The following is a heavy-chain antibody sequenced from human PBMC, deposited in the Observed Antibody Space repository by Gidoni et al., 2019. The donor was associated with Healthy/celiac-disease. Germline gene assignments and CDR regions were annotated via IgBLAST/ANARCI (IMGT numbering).Heavy chain of an antibody. D-gene: IGHD3-3*01. V-gene: IGHV3-15*01. Sequence: EVQLVESGGGLVKPGGSLRLSCASSGFTVCNACLSGVRQASGKGLEWVGRIKSKTDGGTTDYAAPVKGRFTISRDDSKNTLYLQMNSLKTEDTAVYYCTTDQPPFWSGYYIPGFDYWGQGTLVTVSS. CDR1: GFTVCNAC. CDR2: IKSKTDGGTT. CDR3: TTDQPPFWSGYYIPGFDY. J-gene: IGHJ4*02.